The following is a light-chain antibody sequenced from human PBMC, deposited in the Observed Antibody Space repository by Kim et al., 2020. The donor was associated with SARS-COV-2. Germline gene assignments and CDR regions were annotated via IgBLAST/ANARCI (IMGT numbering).Light chain of an antibody. CDR2: NSD. V-gene: IGLV1-44*01. CDR1: SSNIGSHT. J-gene: IGLJ2*01. Sequence: ELTQPPSASGTPGQRVTISCSGSSSNIGSHTVNWYQQLPGTAPKLLIYNSDQRPSGVPARFSGSKSGTSASLAISGLQSEDEADYYCATWEERFVLFG. CDR3: ATWEERFVL.